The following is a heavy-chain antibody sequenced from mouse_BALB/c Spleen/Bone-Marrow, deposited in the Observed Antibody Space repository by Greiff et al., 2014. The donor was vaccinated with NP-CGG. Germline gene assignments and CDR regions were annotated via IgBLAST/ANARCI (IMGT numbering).Heavy chain of an antibody. Sequence: VQLQQPGAELVKPGASVKLSCTASGFNIKDTFMHWVKQRPEQGLEWIGRIDPANGDTKYDPKFQGKATITADTSSNTAYLQLSSLTSEDTAVYYCTKPSFYYGSSYLYFHVWGAGTTVAVSS. V-gene: IGHV14-3*02. J-gene: IGHJ1*01. CDR3: TKPSFYYGSSYLYFHV. CDR2: IDPANGDT. CDR1: GFNIKDTF. D-gene: IGHD1-1*01.